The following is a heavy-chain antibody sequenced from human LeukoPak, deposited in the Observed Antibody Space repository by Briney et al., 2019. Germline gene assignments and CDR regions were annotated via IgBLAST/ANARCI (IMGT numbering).Heavy chain of an antibody. Sequence: PSETLSLTCAVSGYSITSGYYWGWIRQPPGKGLEWIGAIYHSGSTHYNPSLESRVTISVDTSKNQFSLKLSPVTAADTAVYYCARQWQSTGFDYWGQGTLVTVSS. CDR1: GYSITSGYY. CDR2: IYHSGST. D-gene: IGHD2-2*01. CDR3: ARQWQSTGFDY. J-gene: IGHJ4*02. V-gene: IGHV4-38-2*01.